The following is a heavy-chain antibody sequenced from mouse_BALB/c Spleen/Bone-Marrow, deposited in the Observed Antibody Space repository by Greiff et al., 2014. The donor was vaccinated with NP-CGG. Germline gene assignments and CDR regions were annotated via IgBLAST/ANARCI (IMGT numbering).Heavy chain of an antibody. D-gene: IGHD1-2*01. CDR3: ARTAPENFDY. J-gene: IGHJ2*01. V-gene: IGHV14-3*02. CDR2: IDPANGNT. Sequence: DVKLVESGAELVKPGASVKLSCTASGFNIKDTYMHWVKQRPEQGLEWIGRIDPANGNTKYDPKFQGKATITADTSSNTAYLQLSSLTSEDTAVYYCARTAPENFDYWGQGTTLTVSS. CDR1: GFNIKDTY.